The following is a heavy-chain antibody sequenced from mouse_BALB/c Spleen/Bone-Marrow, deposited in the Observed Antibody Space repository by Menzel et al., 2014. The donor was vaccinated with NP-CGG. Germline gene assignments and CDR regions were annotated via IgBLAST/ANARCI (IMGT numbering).Heavy chain of an antibody. D-gene: IGHD2-1*01. CDR2: INPDSSTI. CDR3: ARQCYYGKGDY. J-gene: IGHJ2*01. V-gene: IGHV4-1*02. CDR1: GFDFSRYW. Sequence: EVKLMESGGGLVQPGGSLKLSCAASGFDFSRYWMSWVRQAPGKGLEWIGEINPDSSTISYTPSLKDKFIISRDNAKNTLYLQMSKVRSEDTALYYCARQCYYGKGDYWGQGTTLTVSS.